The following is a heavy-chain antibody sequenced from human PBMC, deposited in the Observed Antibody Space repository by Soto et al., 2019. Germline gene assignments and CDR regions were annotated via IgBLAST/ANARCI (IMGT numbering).Heavy chain of an antibody. J-gene: IGHJ4*02. D-gene: IGHD2-2*01. Sequence: PGGSLRLSCAASGFTFSDYYMSWIRQAPGKGLEWVSYISNSGSTRYYADSVKGRFTISRDNSKNTLYLQMNSLRAEDTALYYCARDSRNRNFFDYWGQGTLVTVS. CDR3: ARDSRNRNFFDY. CDR1: GFTFSDYY. CDR2: ISNSGSTR. V-gene: IGHV3-11*01.